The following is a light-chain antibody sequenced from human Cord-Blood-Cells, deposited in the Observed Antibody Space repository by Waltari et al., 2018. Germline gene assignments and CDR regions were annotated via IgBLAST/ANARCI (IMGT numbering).Light chain of an antibody. CDR3: SSYAGSYTYV. CDR2: DVS. V-gene: IGLV2-11*01. Sequence: QSALTQPGSVSGSPGQSVTISCTGTSSDVGGYNYVPWYQQHPGKAPQLMIYDVSKRPSGVPNRFSGSKSGNTASLTISGLQAEDEADYYCSSYAGSYTYVFGTGTKVTVL. J-gene: IGLJ1*01. CDR1: SSDVGGYNY.